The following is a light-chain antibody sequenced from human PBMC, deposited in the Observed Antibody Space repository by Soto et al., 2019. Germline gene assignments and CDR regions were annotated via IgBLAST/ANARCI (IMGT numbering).Light chain of an antibody. CDR1: QSISRH. Sequence: DIHMTQSPSSLSPSVRERFTLTCRASQSISRHLNWYQQKPGRAPRLLIYGASNLQSGVPSRFSGSGSGTDFTLTISSLLPEDFATYYCQQGYSTPVTFGQGTRLEIK. V-gene: IGKV1-39*01. CDR2: GAS. CDR3: QQGYSTPVT. J-gene: IGKJ5*01.